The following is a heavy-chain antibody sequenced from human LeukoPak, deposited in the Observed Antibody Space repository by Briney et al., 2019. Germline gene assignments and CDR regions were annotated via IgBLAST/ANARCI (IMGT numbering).Heavy chain of an antibody. J-gene: IGHJ5*02. CDR3: ARAGPAVWFDP. CDR2: INPNSGGT. Sequence: ASVKLSCKASGYTFTGYYMHWVRQAPGPGLERMGWINPNSGGTNYAQTFQGRVTMTSDTSISTAYMELSRLRSDDTAVYYCARAGPAVWFDPWGQGTLVTVSS. V-gene: IGHV1-2*02. CDR1: GYTFTGYY. D-gene: IGHD1-14*01.